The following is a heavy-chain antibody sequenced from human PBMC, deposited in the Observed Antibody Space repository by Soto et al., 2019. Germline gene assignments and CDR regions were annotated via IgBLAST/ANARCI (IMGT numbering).Heavy chain of an antibody. CDR3: AGFVMAVTAGMDV. CDR1: GYTFTSYD. CDR2: VDPNSGNT. J-gene: IGHJ6*02. Sequence: VRRSSTPSGYTFTSYDINRGRQATGQGLEWMGWVDPNSGNTGYAQKFQGRVTMTRNTSISTAYMELSSLRSEDTAVYYWAGFVMAVTAGMDVWGQGHAVTACS. V-gene: IGHV1-8*01. D-gene: IGHD6-19*01.